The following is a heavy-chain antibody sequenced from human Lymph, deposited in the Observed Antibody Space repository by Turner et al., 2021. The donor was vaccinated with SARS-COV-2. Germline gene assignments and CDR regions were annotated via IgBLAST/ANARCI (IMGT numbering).Heavy chain of an antibody. V-gene: IGHV3-53*02. CDR1: GIIVSRNY. J-gene: IGHJ6*02. CDR2: IYSGGTT. CDR3: ARDLGTYGMDV. Sequence: VQRVETGGGLIQPGGSLRLSCAASGIIVSRNYMNWVRQAPGKGLERDSVIYSGGTTYYADSVKGRFTISRDNYKNNMYLQMNSLRVEDTDVYYCARDLGTYGMDVWGQGTTVTVSS. D-gene: IGHD6-13*01.